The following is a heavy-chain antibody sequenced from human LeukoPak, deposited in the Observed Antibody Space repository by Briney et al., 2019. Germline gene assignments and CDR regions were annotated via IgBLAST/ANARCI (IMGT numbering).Heavy chain of an antibody. Sequence: GGSLRLSCAASGFIFSSHTMHWVRQAPGKGLEWVAIIWYDGNNKYYADSVKGRFTISRDNSKNTLYLQMNSLRAEDTAMYYCALVRGSRNGPLDPWGQGTLVIVSS. CDR3: ALVRGSRNGPLDP. V-gene: IGHV3-33*08. J-gene: IGHJ5*02. CDR2: IWYDGNNK. D-gene: IGHD3-10*01. CDR1: GFIFSSHT.